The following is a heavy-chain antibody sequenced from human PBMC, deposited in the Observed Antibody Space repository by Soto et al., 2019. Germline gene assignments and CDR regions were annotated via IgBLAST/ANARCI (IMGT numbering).Heavy chain of an antibody. D-gene: IGHD3-10*01. J-gene: IGHJ4*02. Sequence: GSRIISCTASGFTFSDYAMAWVRQAPGKGLEWVSTISGGSSVTYYGDSVKGRFTISRDNAKKTLFLQLNRLSAEDTATYYCAKVLSKNYYYPFDFWGQGTQVTVSS. CDR2: ISGGSSVT. V-gene: IGHV3-23*01. CDR3: AKVLSKNYYYPFDF. CDR1: GFTFSDYA.